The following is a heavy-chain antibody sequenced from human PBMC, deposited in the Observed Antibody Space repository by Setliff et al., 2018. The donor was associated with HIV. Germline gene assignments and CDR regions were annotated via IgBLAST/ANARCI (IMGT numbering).Heavy chain of an antibody. V-gene: IGHV4-39*07. D-gene: IGHD3-10*01. CDR2: IYYSGST. CDR3: ARGAPYGSGRHRWNS. Sequence: SETLSLTCTVSGLSMSRSSYYWGWIRQPPGKGLEWIGSIYYSGSTYYNPSLTSRVTISVDTSNNKFSLRLTSVTAADTALYYCARGAPYGSGRHRWNSWGQGTLVTV. CDR1: GLSMSRSSYY. J-gene: IGHJ4*02.